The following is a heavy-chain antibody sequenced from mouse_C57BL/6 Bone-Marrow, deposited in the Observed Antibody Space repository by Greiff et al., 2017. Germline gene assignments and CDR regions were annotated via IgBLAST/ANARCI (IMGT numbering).Heavy chain of an antibody. CDR1: GFTFTDYY. D-gene: IGHD1-1*01. CDR2: IRNKANGYTT. CDR3: ARYIGSSVEY. V-gene: IGHV7-3*01. Sequence: EVQLVESGGGLVQPGGSLSLSCAASGFTFTDYYMSWVRQPPGKALEWLGFIRNKANGYTTEYSASVKGRFTISRDTSQSILYLQMNALRAEDSATYYCARYIGSSVEYWGQGTTLTVSS. J-gene: IGHJ2*01.